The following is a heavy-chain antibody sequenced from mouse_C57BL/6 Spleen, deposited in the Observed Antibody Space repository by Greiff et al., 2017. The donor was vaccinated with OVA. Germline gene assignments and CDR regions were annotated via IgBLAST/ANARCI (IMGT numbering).Heavy chain of an antibody. CDR1: GFTFSDYY. CDR3: ARDEGDYGWFAY. V-gene: IGHV5-16*01. D-gene: IGHD1-1*01. Sequence: EVQVVESEGGLVQPGSSMKLSCTASGFTFSDYYMAWVRQVPEKGLEWVANINYDGSSTYYLDSLKSRFIISRDNAKNILYLQMSSLKSEDTATYYCARDEGDYGWFAYWGQGTLVIVSA. J-gene: IGHJ3*01. CDR2: INYDGSST.